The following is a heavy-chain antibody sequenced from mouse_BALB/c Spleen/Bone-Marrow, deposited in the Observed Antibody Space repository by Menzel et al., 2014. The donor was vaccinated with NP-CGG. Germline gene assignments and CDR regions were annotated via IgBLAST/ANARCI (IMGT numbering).Heavy chain of an antibody. V-gene: IGHV14-3*02. Sequence: VQLQQSGAELVKPGASVKLSCTASGFNFNDTYMHWVKQRPEQGLEWIGRIDPANGNTKYDPKFQGKATITADTSSNTTYLQHSSLTTEDTAVYYCASYVYGYYFDYWGQGTTLTVSS. CDR2: IDPANGNT. CDR3: ASYVYGYYFDY. J-gene: IGHJ2*01. CDR1: GFNFNDTY. D-gene: IGHD2-2*01.